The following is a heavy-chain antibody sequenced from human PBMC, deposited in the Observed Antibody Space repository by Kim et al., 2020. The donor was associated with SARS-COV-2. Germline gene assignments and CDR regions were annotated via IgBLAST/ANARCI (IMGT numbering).Heavy chain of an antibody. V-gene: IGHV4-4*06. CDR3: ARDYNFNTNFDL. J-gene: IGHJ4*02. D-gene: IGHD3-3*01. Sequence: STPSLKSRVTMSVDTSKNQLSLKLSSVTAADTAVYFCARDYNFNTNFDLWGQGTMVTVSS.